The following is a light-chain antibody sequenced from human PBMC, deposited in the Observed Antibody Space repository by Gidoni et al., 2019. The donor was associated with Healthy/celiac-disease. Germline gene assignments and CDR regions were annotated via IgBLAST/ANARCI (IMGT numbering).Light chain of an antibody. CDR1: QSVLYSSDNKNY. J-gene: IGKJ4*02. CDR3: QKYYTTLT. V-gene: IGKV4-1*01. Sequence: DIVMTQSTHPLSVSLGERATINCKSSQSVLYSSDNKNYLAWYQQKPGQPPKLLIYWASTRESGVPDRFSGSGSGTDFTLIISSLQAEDVAVYYCQKYYTTLTFGGGTKVEIK. CDR2: WAS.